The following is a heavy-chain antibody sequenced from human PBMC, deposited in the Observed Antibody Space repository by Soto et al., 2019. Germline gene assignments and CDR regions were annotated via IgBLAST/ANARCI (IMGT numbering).Heavy chain of an antibody. D-gene: IGHD3-22*01. J-gene: IGHJ4*02. Sequence: GGSLRLSCAASGFTFSSYAMHWVRQAPGKGLEWVAVISYDGSNKYYADSVKGRFTISRDNSKNTLYLQMNSLRADDTAVYYCARDLYYYDSSGYFDYWGQGTLVTVSS. V-gene: IGHV3-30-3*01. CDR3: ARDLYYYDSSGYFDY. CDR2: ISYDGSNK. CDR1: GFTFSSYA.